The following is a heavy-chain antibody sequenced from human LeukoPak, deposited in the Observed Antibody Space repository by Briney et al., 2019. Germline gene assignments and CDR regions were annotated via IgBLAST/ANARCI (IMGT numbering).Heavy chain of an antibody. CDR3: ARDEGSAYPFDY. V-gene: IGHV4-39*07. CDR1: GGSISSSSYY. CDR2: IYYSGST. J-gene: IGHJ4*02. D-gene: IGHD3-22*01. Sequence: SETLSLTCTVSGGSISSSSYYWGWIRQPPGKGLEWIGSIYYSGSTYYNPSLKSRVTISVDTSKNQFSLKLSSVTAADTAVYYCARDEGSAYPFDYWGQGTLVTVSS.